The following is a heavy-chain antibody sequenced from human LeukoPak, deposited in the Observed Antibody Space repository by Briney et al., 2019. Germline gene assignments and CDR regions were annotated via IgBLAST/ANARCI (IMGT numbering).Heavy chain of an antibody. D-gene: IGHD3-10*01. CDR3: ATTYGSGSYFAFDY. J-gene: IGHJ4*02. CDR2: ISGRGDYT. V-gene: IGHV3-23*01. CDR1: RPTLSSYA. Sequence: PGGSLRLSCAASRPTLSSYAMNWVRQAPGKGLEWVSTISGRGDYTYYADSVKGRFTISRDNSKNTLYLRMNSLRAAATAIYYCATTYGSGSYFAFDYWGQGTLVTVSS.